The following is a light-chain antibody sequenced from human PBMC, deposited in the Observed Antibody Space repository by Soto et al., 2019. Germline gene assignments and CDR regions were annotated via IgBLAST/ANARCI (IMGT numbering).Light chain of an antibody. V-gene: IGLV2-23*02. CDR1: TSDVGSYNL. CDR3: CSYATPRQ. Sequence: QSALTQPASVSGSPGQSSTISCTGTTSDVGSYNLVSWYQQHPGKAPKLIIYEVSERPSGVSTRFSGSKSGNMASLTISGLQAEDEAEYYCCSYATPRQFGGGTKLTVL. CDR2: EVS. J-gene: IGLJ2*01.